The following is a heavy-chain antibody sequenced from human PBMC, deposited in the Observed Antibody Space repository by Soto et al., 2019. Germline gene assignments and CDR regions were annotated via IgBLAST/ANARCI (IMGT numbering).Heavy chain of an antibody. CDR1: GGSISSYY. D-gene: IGHD1-1*01. CDR2: IYYSGST. V-gene: IGHV4-59*01. CDR3: ARDCEDETNDHNWFAP. Sequence: SETLSLSCTVSGGSISSYYWSWIRQPPGKGLEWIGYIYYSGSTNYNPSLKSRVTISVDTSKNQFSLKLSSVTAADTAVYYCARDCEDETNDHNWFAPWGQGTLVTVSS. J-gene: IGHJ5*02.